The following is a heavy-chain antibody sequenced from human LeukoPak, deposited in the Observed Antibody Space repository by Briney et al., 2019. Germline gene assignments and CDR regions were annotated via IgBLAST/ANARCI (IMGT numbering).Heavy chain of an antibody. CDR3: AKRWGSTSCYDY. V-gene: IGHV3-23*01. CDR2: ISGSGGST. D-gene: IGHD2-2*01. CDR1: GFTFSSYA. J-gene: IGHJ4*02. Sequence: PGGSLRLSCAAPGFTFSSYAMSWVRQAPGKGLEWVSAISGSGGSTYYADSVKGRFTISRDNSKNTLYLQMNSLRAEDTAVYYCAKRWGSTSCYDYWGQGTLSPSPQ.